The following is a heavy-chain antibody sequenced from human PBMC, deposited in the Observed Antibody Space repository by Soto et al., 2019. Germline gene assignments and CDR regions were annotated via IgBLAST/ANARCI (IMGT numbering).Heavy chain of an antibody. CDR3: ASFGSGSYSTLSGY. V-gene: IGHV4-39*01. J-gene: IGHJ4*02. Sequence: QLQLQESGPGLVKPSETLSLTCTVSGGSISSSSYYWGWIRQPPGKGLEWIGSIYYSGSTYYNPSLKSRVTISVDTSKNQFSLKLSSVTAADTAVYYCASFGSGSYSTLSGYWGQGTLVTVSS. D-gene: IGHD3-10*01. CDR2: IYYSGST. CDR1: GGSISSSSYY.